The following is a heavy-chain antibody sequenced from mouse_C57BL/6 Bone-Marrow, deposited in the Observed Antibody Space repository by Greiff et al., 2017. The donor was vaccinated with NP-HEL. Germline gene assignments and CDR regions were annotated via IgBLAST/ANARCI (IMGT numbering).Heavy chain of an antibody. CDR1: GYTFTSYW. Sequence: QVHVKQPGAELVMPGASVKLSCKASGYTFTSYWMHWVKQRPGQGLEWIGEIDPSDSYTNYNQKFKGKSTLTVDKSSSTAYMQLSSLTSEDSAVYYCARNHYGDAMDYWGQGTSVTVSS. D-gene: IGHD1-1*02. CDR3: ARNHYGDAMDY. V-gene: IGHV1-69*01. CDR2: IDPSDSYT. J-gene: IGHJ4*01.